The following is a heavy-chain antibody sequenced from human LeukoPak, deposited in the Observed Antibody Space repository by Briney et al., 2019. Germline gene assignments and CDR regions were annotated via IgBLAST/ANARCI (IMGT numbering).Heavy chain of an antibody. CDR2: MSYDGDNK. CDR3: ARELTALLWFGELGY. Sequence: GRSLRLSCAASGFTFSSYAMHWVRQAPGKGLEWVAVMSYDGDNKFYAASVKGRFTISRDNSKNALYLQMHGLRAEDTAVYYCARELTALLWFGELGYWGQGTLVTVSS. CDR1: GFTFSSYA. V-gene: IGHV3-30*04. J-gene: IGHJ4*02. D-gene: IGHD3-10*01.